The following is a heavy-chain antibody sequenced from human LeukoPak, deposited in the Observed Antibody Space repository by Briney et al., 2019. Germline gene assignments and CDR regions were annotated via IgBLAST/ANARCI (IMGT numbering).Heavy chain of an antibody. CDR3: ARDRPIAVAGKNAFDI. CDR1: GYTLTGYY. V-gene: IGHV1-2*02. J-gene: IGHJ3*02. D-gene: IGHD6-19*01. Sequence: ASVKVSCKASGYTLTGYYMHWVRQAPGQGLEWMGWINPNSGGTNYAQKFQGRVTMTRDTSISTAYMELSRLRSDDTAVYYCARDRPIAVAGKNAFDIWGQGTMVTVSS. CDR2: INPNSGGT.